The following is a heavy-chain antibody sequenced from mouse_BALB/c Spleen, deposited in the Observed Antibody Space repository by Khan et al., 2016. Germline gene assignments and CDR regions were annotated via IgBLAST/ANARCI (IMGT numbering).Heavy chain of an antibody. CDR2: ILPGSGST. CDR3: ARWDYDSFYAMDY. Sequence: QVRLQQSGAELMKPGASVKISCKATAYTFSSYWIEWVKQRPGHGLEWIGEILPGSGSTNYNEKFKGKATFTADTSSNTAYMQLSSLTSEDSAVYYCARWDYDSFYAMDYWGQGTSVTVSS. V-gene: IGHV1-9*01. CDR1: AYTFSSYW. J-gene: IGHJ4*01. D-gene: IGHD2-4*01.